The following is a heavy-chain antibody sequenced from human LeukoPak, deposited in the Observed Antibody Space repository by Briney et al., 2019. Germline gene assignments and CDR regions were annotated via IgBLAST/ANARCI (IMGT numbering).Heavy chain of an antibody. CDR1: GGSISSYY. CDR3: ARDCYSSSAAYYYYMDV. Sequence: PSETLSLTCTVSGGSISSYYWSWIRQPAGKGLEWIGRIYTSGSTNYNPSLKSRVTMSVDTSKNQFSLKLSSVTAAGTAVYYCARDCYSSSAAYYYYMDVWGKGTTVTVSS. V-gene: IGHV4-4*07. CDR2: IYTSGST. J-gene: IGHJ6*03. D-gene: IGHD6-6*01.